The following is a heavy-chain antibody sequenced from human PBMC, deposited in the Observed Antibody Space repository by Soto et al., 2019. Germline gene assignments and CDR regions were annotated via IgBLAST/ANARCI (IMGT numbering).Heavy chain of an antibody. V-gene: IGHV4-39*01. Sequence: SETLSLTCTVSGVSISTSSYYWGWVRLAPGKGLEWIGSIYNTGSTYYNPSLNTRVTISVDTSKNQFSLNLNSVTAADSSVYYCARGAYSGRIGSFDYWGQGTLVTVSS. CDR1: GVSISTSSYY. J-gene: IGHJ4*02. CDR3: ARGAYSGRIGSFDY. D-gene: IGHD1-26*01. CDR2: IYNTGST.